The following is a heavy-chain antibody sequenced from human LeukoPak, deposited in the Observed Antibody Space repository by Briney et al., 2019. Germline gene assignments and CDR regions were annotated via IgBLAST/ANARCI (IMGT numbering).Heavy chain of an antibody. J-gene: IGHJ4*02. D-gene: IGHD2-15*01. CDR2: ISYSGNT. CDR3: ARHSKRGYCSGASCYRL. V-gene: IGHV4-39*01. Sequence: SETLSLXCTVSRGSISSSSYYWGWIRQAPGKGLEWVGSISYSGNTYYSPSLKSRLTMSVDTSMNQFSLKLRSVTAADTAVYYCARHSKRGYCSGASCYRLWGQGTLVAVSA. CDR1: RGSISSSSYY.